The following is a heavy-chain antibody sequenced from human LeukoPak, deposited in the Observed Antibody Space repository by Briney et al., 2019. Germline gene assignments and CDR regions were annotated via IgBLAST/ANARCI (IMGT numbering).Heavy chain of an antibody. CDR2: MNPNSGNT. J-gene: IGHJ4*02. V-gene: IGHV1-8*01. D-gene: IGHD3-22*01. Sequence: ASVKVSCKASGYTFTSYDINWVRQAPGQGLEWMGWMNPNSGNTGYAQKFQDRVTMTRNTYIGTAYMELSSLRSEDTAVYYCARPISIYDSSGYHPLDYWGQGTLVTVSS. CDR3: ARPISIYDSSGYHPLDY. CDR1: GYTFTSYD.